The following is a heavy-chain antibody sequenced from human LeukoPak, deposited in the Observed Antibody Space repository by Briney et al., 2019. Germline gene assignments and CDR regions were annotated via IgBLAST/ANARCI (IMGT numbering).Heavy chain of an antibody. CDR1: GGSISNYY. Sequence: PSETLSLTCTVFGGSISNYYWSWIRQPPGKGLEWIGYIFYRGSSNYNPSLKSRVTISVDTSKNQFSLKLGSVTAADTAVYYCARHGSYYYASGSRHYYYGMDVWGQGTTVTVSS. J-gene: IGHJ6*02. V-gene: IGHV4-59*08. CDR3: ARHGSYYYASGSRHYYYGMDV. CDR2: IFYRGSS. D-gene: IGHD3-10*01.